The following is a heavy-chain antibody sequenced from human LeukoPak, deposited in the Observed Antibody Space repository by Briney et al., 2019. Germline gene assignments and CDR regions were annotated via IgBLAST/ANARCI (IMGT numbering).Heavy chain of an antibody. CDR1: GFTFSSYA. CDR3: AKDFGIYDTTTDY. CDR2: ISYDGSNK. J-gene: IGHJ4*02. V-gene: IGHV3-30*04. Sequence: GGSLRLPCAASGFTFSSYAMHWVRQAPGKGLEWVAVISYDGSNKYYADSVKGRFTISRDNSKNTLYLQMNSLRAEDTAVYYCAKDFGIYDTTTDYWGQGTLVTVSS. D-gene: IGHD2/OR15-2a*01.